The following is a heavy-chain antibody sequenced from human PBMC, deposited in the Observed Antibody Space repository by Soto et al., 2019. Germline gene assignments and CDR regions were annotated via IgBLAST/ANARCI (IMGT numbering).Heavy chain of an antibody. Sequence: GGSLRLSCAASGFTFSSYAMSWVRQAPGKGLEWVSAISGSGGSTYYADSVKGRFTISRDNSKNTLYLQMNSLRAEDTAVYYCARAGSASGSHNWFDPWGQGTLVTVSS. CDR1: GFTFSSYA. CDR2: ISGSGGST. V-gene: IGHV3-23*01. D-gene: IGHD1-26*01. CDR3: ARAGSASGSHNWFDP. J-gene: IGHJ5*02.